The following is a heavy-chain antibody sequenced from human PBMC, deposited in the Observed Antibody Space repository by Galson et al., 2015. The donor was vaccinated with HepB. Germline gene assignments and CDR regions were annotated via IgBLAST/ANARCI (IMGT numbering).Heavy chain of an antibody. CDR1: GVSVSSADYY. CDR2: IYYTGST. D-gene: IGHD1-26*01. Sequence: TLSLTCTVSGVSVSSADYYWSWIRQPPGKGLELIGYIYYTGSTYYNPSLRSRVSISLDTSKNQFSLRLSSVTAADTALYYCAIGWELDSDGYFDYWGQGTLVSVSS. CDR3: AIGWELDSDGYFDY. J-gene: IGHJ4*02. V-gene: IGHV4-30-4*01.